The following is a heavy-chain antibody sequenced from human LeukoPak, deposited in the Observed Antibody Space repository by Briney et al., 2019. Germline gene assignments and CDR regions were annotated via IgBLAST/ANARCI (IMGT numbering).Heavy chain of an antibody. Sequence: ASVKVSCKASGYTFTSYAMNWVRQAPGQGLEWMGWINTNTGNPTYAQGFTGRFVFSLDTSVSTAYLQISSLEAEDTAVYYRARLHSSGWLPVDPWGQGTLVTVSS. V-gene: IGHV7-4-1*02. J-gene: IGHJ5*02. CDR1: GYTFTSYA. CDR3: ARLHSSGWLPVDP. CDR2: INTNTGNP. D-gene: IGHD6-19*01.